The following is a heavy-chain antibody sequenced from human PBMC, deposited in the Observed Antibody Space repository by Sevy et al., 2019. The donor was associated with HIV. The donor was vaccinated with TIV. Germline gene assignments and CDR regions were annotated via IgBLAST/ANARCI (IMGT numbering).Heavy chain of an antibody. CDR1: GFTFSSYA. Sequence: GGSLRLSCAASGFTFSSYAMSWVRQAPGKVLEWVSAISCSGGSTYYADSVKGRFTISRDNSKNTLYLQMNSLRAEDTAVYYCAMTTVLYYFDYWGQGTLVTVSS. J-gene: IGHJ4*02. CDR3: AMTTVLYYFDY. V-gene: IGHV3-23*01. D-gene: IGHD4-17*01. CDR2: ISCSGGST.